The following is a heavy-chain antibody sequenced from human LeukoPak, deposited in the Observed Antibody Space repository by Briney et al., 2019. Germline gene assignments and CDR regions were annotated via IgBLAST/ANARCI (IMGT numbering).Heavy chain of an antibody. CDR3: AGLLTGATHWFDP. Sequence: GASVKVSCKASGYTFTSYGIIWVRQAPGQGLEWMGWISAYNGNTNYAQKLQGRVTMTTDTSTSTAYMELRSLRSDDTAVYYCAGLLTGATHWFDPWGQGTLVTVSS. CDR2: ISAYNGNT. V-gene: IGHV1-18*01. CDR1: GYTFTSYG. D-gene: IGHD3-9*01. J-gene: IGHJ5*02.